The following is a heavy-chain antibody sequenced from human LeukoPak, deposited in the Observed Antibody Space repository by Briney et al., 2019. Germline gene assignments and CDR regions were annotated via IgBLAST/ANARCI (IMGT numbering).Heavy chain of an antibody. CDR1: GGSFSGYY. J-gene: IGHJ3*02. Sequence: SETLSLTCAVYGGSFSGYYWSWIRQPPGKGLEWIGEINHSGSTNYNPSHKSRVTISVDTSKNQFSLKLSSVTAADTAVYYCARFYSDIWGQGTMVTVSS. CDR3: ARFYSDI. CDR2: INHSGST. D-gene: IGHD2-15*01. V-gene: IGHV4-34*01.